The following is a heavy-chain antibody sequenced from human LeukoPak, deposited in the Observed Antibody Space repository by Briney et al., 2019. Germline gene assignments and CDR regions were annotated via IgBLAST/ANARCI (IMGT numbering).Heavy chain of an antibody. Sequence: PGGSLRLSCAASGFTFSSYEMNWVRQAPGKGLEWVSYISSSGSTIYYADSVKGRFTISRDNAKNSLYLQMNSLRAEDTAVYYCAKTPFGVVVPAAIVYFDYWGQGTLVTVSS. J-gene: IGHJ4*02. D-gene: IGHD2-2*01. CDR1: GFTFSSYE. CDR2: ISSSGSTI. CDR3: AKTPFGVVVPAAIVYFDY. V-gene: IGHV3-48*03.